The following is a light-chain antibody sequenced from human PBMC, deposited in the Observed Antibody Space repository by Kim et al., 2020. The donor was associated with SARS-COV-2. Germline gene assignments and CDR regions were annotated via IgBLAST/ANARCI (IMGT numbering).Light chain of an antibody. V-gene: IGLV6-57*01. CDR3: QSYDSSNQGV. J-gene: IGLJ3*02. Sequence: KTATISCTRSSGSIASNYVQWYQQRPGSSPTTVIYEDNRRPSGVPDRFSGSIDSSSNSASLTISGLKSEDEADYYCQSYDSSNQGVFGGGTQLTVL. CDR2: EDN. CDR1: SGSIASNY.